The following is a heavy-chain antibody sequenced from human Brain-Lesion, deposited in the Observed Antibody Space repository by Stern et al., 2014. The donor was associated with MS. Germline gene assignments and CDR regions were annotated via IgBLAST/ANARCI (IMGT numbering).Heavy chain of an antibody. V-gene: IGHV1-2*02. CDR3: ARDQRGITIFGVVTDYCYLGMDV. CDR2: INPNTGGT. D-gene: IGHD3-3*01. J-gene: IGHJ6*02. Sequence: DQLVESGAEVKKPGASVKVSCKTSGYIFTGYYIHWVRQAPGQGLEWMAWINPNTGGTKYAQKFQGRVTMSRDTSISTAYVELSSLTSDDTAVYYCARDQRGITIFGVVTDYCYLGMDVWGQGTTVTVSS. CDR1: GYIFTGYY.